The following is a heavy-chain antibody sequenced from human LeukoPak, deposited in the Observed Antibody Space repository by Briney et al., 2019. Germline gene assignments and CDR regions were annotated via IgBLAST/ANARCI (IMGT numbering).Heavy chain of an antibody. CDR3: ARAVVVTATQNNWFDP. V-gene: IGHV1-69*13. Sequence: SVKVSCKASGGTFSNYAITWVRQAPGQGLEWMGGIIPIFGTANYAQKFQGRVTITADESTSTAYMELSSLRSEDTAVYYCARAVVVTATQNNWFDPWGQGTLVTVSS. CDR1: GGTFSNYA. D-gene: IGHD2-21*02. CDR2: IIPIFGTA. J-gene: IGHJ5*02.